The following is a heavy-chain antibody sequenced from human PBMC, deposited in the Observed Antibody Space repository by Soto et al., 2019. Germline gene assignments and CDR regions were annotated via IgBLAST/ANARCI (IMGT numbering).Heavy chain of an antibody. CDR3: ARDQLGGNWFDP. V-gene: IGHV4-30-2*01. D-gene: IGHD3-10*01. CDR1: GDTISTGGYP. Sequence: TLSLPFDVSGDTISTGGYPWAWIRQPPGKALEWIGHTYHSGYTYYTPSLKSRVTISVDKSKNQFSLNLSSVTAADTAVYYCARDQLGGNWFDPWGPGTLVTVSS. J-gene: IGHJ5*02. CDR2: TYHSGYT.